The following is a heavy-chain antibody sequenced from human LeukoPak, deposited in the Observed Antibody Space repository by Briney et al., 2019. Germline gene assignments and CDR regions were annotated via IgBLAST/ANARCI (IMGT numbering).Heavy chain of an antibody. V-gene: IGHV1-2*02. CDR1: GYTFTGYY. CDR2: INPNSGGT. J-gene: IGHJ4*02. Sequence: ASVKVSCKASGYTFTGYYMHWVRQAPGQGLEGMGWINPNSGGTNYAQKFQGRVTITRDTYISTAYMELSRLRSDDTAVYYCARARVPAAMGGSINYWCQGTLVTVSS. CDR3: ARARVPAAMGGSINY. D-gene: IGHD2-2*01.